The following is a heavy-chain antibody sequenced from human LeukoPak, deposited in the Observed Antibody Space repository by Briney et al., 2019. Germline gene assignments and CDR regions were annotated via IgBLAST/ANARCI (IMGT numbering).Heavy chain of an antibody. J-gene: IGHJ4*02. V-gene: IGHV4-39*07. CDR3: ARVLAVPGTPFDY. CDR1: GGSISSSSYY. Sequence: KPSATLSLTCTVSGGSISSSSYYWGWIRQPPGKGLEWIGSIYYSGSTYYNPSLKSRVTISLDTSKNQFSLNLSSVTAADTAMYYCARVLAVPGTPFDYWGQGALVTVSS. CDR2: IYYSGST. D-gene: IGHD6-19*01.